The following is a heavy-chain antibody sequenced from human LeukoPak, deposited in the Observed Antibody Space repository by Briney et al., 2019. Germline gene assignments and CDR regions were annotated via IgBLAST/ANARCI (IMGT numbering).Heavy chain of an antibody. CDR2: INPNSGGT. V-gene: IGHV1-2*02. D-gene: IGHD2-2*01. CDR1: GHTFTGYY. J-gene: IGHJ2*01. Sequence: ASVKVSCKASGHTFTGYYMHWVRQAPGQGLEWMGWINPNSGGTNYAQKFQGRVTMTRDTSISTAYMELSRLRSDDTAVYYCAREYCSSTSCYGAGWYFDLWGRGTLVTVSS. CDR3: AREYCSSTSCYGAGWYFDL.